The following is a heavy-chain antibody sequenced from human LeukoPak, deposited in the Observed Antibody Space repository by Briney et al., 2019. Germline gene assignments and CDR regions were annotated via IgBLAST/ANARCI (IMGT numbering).Heavy chain of an antibody. CDR3: ARGSILLWFGELLSDYFDY. CDR2: ISYDGSNK. D-gene: IGHD3-10*01. J-gene: IGHJ4*02. Sequence: GRSLRLSCAASGFTFSSYAMHRVRQAPGKGLEWVAVISYDGSNKYYADSVKGRFTISRDNSKNTLYLQMNSLRAEDTAVYYCARGSILLWFGELLSDYFDYWGQGTLVTVSS. V-gene: IGHV3-30*04. CDR1: GFTFSSYA.